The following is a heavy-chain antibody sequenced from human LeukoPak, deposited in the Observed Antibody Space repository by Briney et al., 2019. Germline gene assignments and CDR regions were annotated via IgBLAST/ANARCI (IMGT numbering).Heavy chain of an antibody. CDR2: INHSGST. Sequence: SETLSLTCAVYGGSFSGYYWSWIRQPPGKGLEWIGEINHSGSTNYNPPLKSRVTISVDTSKNQFSLKLSSVTAADTAVYYCARGSTYYDSSGQVPFDYWGQGTLVTVSS. CDR1: GGSFSGYY. V-gene: IGHV4-34*01. J-gene: IGHJ4*02. D-gene: IGHD3-22*01. CDR3: ARGSTYYDSSGQVPFDY.